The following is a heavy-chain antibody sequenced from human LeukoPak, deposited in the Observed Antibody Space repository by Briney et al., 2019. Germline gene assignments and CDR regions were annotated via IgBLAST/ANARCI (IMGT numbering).Heavy chain of an antibody. CDR1: GGSFSGYY. V-gene: IGHV4-34*01. Sequence: SETLSLTCAVYGGSFSGYYWSWIRQPPGKGLEWIGEINHSGSTNYNPSLKSRVTISVDTSKNQFSLKLGSVTAADTAVYYCARVNWNYVPGAFDIWGQGTMVTVSS. J-gene: IGHJ3*02. D-gene: IGHD1-7*01. CDR2: INHSGST. CDR3: ARVNWNYVPGAFDI.